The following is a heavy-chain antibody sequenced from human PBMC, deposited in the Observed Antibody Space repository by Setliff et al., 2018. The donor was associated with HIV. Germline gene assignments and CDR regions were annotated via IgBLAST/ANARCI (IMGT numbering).Heavy chain of an antibody. CDR1: GYSFTNYW. D-gene: IGHD3-10*01. Sequence: GESLKISCKGSGYSFTNYWISWVRQMPGKGLEWMGRIDPTDSYINYSPSFQGHFTILADKSISTAYLQWSSLQASDTAIYYCARRPYFYGSGNLNFLDFWGQGTLVTVSS. V-gene: IGHV5-10-1*01. CDR2: IDPTDSYI. CDR3: ARRPYFYGSGNLNFLDF. J-gene: IGHJ4*02.